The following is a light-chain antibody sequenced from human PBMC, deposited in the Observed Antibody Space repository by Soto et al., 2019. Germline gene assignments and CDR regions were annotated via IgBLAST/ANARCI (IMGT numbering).Light chain of an antibody. CDR2: DVS. CDR3: SSYTSRITVV. J-gene: IGLJ3*02. Sequence: QSALTQPASVSGSPGQSITISCTGTSSDVGAYKYVSWYQQYPGKAPKLLIYDVSNRPSGVSNRFSGSKSGNTASLTISGLKAEDEADYYCSSYTSRITVVFGGGTKLTVL. CDR1: SSDVGAYKY. V-gene: IGLV2-14*01.